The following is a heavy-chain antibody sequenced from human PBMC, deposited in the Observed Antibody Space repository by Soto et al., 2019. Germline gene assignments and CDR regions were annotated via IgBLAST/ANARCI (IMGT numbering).Heavy chain of an antibody. Sequence: EVQLVESGGGLVQPGVSLRLSCAASGFTVSSNYMSWVRQAPGKGLEWVSVIYSGGSGSTYYADSVKGRFTISRDMSKNTVYLQMNSLRAEDTAVYYCARDGSSRPTEYWGQGYLVTVS. CDR2: IYSGGSGST. CDR1: GFTVSSNY. J-gene: IGHJ4*02. V-gene: IGHV3-66*01. D-gene: IGHD3-10*01. CDR3: ARDGSSRPTEY.